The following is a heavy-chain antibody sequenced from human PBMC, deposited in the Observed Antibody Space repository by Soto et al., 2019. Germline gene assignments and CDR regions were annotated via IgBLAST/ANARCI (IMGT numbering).Heavy chain of an antibody. CDR2: IVVGSGNT. CDR3: AAAGGIVVVPDAIHYYYGMGV. V-gene: IGHV1-58*01. Sequence: SVKVSCKASGFTFTSSAVQWVRQARGQRLEWIGWIVVGSGNTNYAQKFQERVTITRDMSTSTAYMELSSLRSEDTAVYDCAAAGGIVVVPDAIHYYYGMGVWGQGTTGTVSS. CDR1: GFTFTSSA. D-gene: IGHD2-2*01. J-gene: IGHJ6*02.